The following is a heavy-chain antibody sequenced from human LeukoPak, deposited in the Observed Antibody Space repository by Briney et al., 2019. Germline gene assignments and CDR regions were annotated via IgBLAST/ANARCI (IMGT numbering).Heavy chain of an antibody. Sequence: SETLSLTCTVSGASISSGGYYWSWIRQHPGKGLEWIGYVYYSGSTYYNPSLKSRVTISVDTSKNQFSLRLNSVTAADTAVYYCARDRGMVQGVRLHNWFDPWGQGTLVTVSS. D-gene: IGHD3-10*01. CDR3: ARDRGMVQGVRLHNWFDP. CDR2: VYYSGST. J-gene: IGHJ5*02. CDR1: GASISSGGYY. V-gene: IGHV4-31*03.